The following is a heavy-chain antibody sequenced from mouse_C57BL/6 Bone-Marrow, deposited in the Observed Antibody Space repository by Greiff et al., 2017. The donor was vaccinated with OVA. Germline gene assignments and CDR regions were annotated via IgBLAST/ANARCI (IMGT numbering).Heavy chain of an antibody. CDR3: ARLYYGSSYELDY. J-gene: IGHJ2*01. V-gene: IGHV2-2*01. D-gene: IGHD1-1*01. CDR1: GFSLTSYG. Sequence: VHLVESGPGLVQPSQSLSITCTVSGFSLTSYGVHWVRQSPGKGLEWLGVLWSGGSTDYNAAFISRLSISKDNSKSQVFFKMNSLQADDTAIYYCARLYYGSSYELDYWGQGTTLTVSS. CDR2: LWSGGST.